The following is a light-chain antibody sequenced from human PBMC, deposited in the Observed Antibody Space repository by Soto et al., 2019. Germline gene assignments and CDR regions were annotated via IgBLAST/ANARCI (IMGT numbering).Light chain of an antibody. V-gene: IGKV1-17*01. CDR1: QGIRNY. J-gene: IGKJ2*01. CDR2: AAS. Sequence: DIQMTQSPSSLSASVGDRVTITCRAIQGIRNYLGWYQLKPGKAPKRLIYAASFLQTGVPSRFSGSGSGTEFTLTISSLQPEDFATYYCLQHNTFPYTFGQWTKLEIK. CDR3: LQHNTFPYT.